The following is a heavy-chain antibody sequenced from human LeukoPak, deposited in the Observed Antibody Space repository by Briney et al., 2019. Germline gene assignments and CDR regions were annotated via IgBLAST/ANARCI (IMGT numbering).Heavy chain of an antibody. D-gene: IGHD2-15*01. CDR3: ARVGIGYCSGGSCCHFDY. J-gene: IGHJ4*02. V-gene: IGHV4-38-2*02. CDR2: IYTSGST. CDR1: GYSISSGYY. Sequence: SETLSLTCTVSGYSISSGYYWGWIRQPPGKGLEWIGRIYTSGSTNYNPSLKSRVTMSVDTSKNQFSLKLSSVTAADTAVYYCARVGIGYCSGGSCCHFDYWGQGTLVTVSS.